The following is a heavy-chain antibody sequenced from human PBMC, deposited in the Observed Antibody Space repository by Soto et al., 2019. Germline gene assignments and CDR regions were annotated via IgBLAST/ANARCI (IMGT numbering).Heavy chain of an antibody. J-gene: IGHJ6*02. D-gene: IGHD4-4*01. CDR1: GFTFSSYA. CDR2: ISGSGGST. V-gene: IGHV3-23*01. Sequence: EVQLLESGGGLVQPGGSLRLSCAASGFTFSSYAMSWVRQAPGKGLEWVSAISGSGGSTYYADSVKGRFTISRDNSKNTLYLKMNSLRAEDTAVYYCAKRRQSYYYYGMDVWGQGTTVTVSS. CDR3: AKRRQSYYYYGMDV.